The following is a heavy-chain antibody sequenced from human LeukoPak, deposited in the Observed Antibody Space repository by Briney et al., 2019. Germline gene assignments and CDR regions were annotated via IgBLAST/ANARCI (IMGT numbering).Heavy chain of an antibody. J-gene: IGHJ4*02. CDR2: IYYSGST. V-gene: IGHV4-59*01. Sequence: PSETLSLTCTVSGGSISSYYWSWIRQPPGKGLEWIGYIYYSGSTNCNPSLKSRVTISVDTSKNQFSLKLSSVTAVDTAVYYCARAAQGDDGSGSLEAFDYWGQGTLVTVSS. CDR3: ARAAQGDDGSGSLEAFDY. D-gene: IGHD3-10*01. CDR1: GGSISSYY.